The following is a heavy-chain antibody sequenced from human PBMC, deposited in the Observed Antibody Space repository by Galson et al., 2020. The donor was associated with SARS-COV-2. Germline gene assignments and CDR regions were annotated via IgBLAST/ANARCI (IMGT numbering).Heavy chain of an antibody. D-gene: IGHD6-19*01. J-gene: IGHJ4*02. CDR1: GDTLSSNSAA. CDR3: ARSPGIAVAGTFDY. CDR2: TYYRSKWYS. Sequence: SQTLSLTCALSGDTLSSNSAAWNWIRQSPSRGLEWLGRTYYRSKWYSDYAVSVKSRITINADTSKNQFSLQLNSVIPDDTAVYYCARSPGIAVAGTFDYWGPGTLVTVSS. V-gene: IGHV6-1*01.